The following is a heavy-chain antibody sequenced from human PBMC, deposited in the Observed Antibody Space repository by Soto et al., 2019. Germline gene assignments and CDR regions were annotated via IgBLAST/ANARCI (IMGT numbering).Heavy chain of an antibody. V-gene: IGHV1-46*04. J-gene: IGHJ4*02. CDR3: ARGRNRNDYVWGSYRSIGNDY. CDR1: GYTFTSYY. CDR2: INPSGGST. Sequence: QVQLVQSGAEVKKPGASVKVSCKASGYTFTSYYMHWVRQAPGQGLEWMGIINPSGGSTSYAQKSQGRVSMTRDTSTSTVYMELSSLRSEDTAVYYCARGRNRNDYVWGSYRSIGNDYWGQGTLVTVSS. D-gene: IGHD3-16*02.